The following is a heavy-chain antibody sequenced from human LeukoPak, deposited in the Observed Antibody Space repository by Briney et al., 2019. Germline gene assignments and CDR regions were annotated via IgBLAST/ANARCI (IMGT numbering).Heavy chain of an antibody. Sequence: GGSLRLSCAASGFTFNTYVMHWVRQAPGKGLEWVSAISGSGGSTYYADSVKGRFTISRDNSKNTLYLQMNSLRAEDTAVYYCAKVRSRIAAAGTSVYYFDYWGQGTLVTVSS. J-gene: IGHJ4*02. D-gene: IGHD6-13*01. CDR1: GFTFNTYV. V-gene: IGHV3-23*01. CDR2: ISGSGGST. CDR3: AKVRSRIAAAGTSVYYFDY.